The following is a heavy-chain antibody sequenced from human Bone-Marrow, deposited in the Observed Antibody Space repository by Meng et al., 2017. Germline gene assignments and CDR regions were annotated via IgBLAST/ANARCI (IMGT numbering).Heavy chain of an antibody. CDR2: IYSGGST. CDR3: VTSKWFGELFPFDY. Sequence: GELLWPGGGLVQPGGSLRLSCAASGFTFSNYAMSWVRQAPGKGLEWVSVIYSGGSTYYADSVKGRFTISRDNSKNTLYLQMNSLRAEDTAVYYCVTSKWFGELFPFDYWGQGTLVTVSS. D-gene: IGHD3-10*01. J-gene: IGHJ4*02. CDR1: GFTFSNYA. V-gene: IGHV3-23*03.